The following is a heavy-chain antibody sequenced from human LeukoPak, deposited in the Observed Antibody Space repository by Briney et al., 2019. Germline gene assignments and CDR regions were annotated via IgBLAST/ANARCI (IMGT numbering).Heavy chain of an antibody. CDR3: ARGHSVHAGVARY. CDR2: IYYNRST. V-gene: IGHV4-59*01. Sequence: SETLSLTCTVSGDSISSYYWSWIRQPPGKGLEWMGYIYYNRSTNYNPSLKSRVTISLDTSKNQFSLNLRSVNAADTVMYYCARGHSVHAGVARYWGQGTLVTVSS. CDR1: GDSISSYY. D-gene: IGHD3-3*01. J-gene: IGHJ4*02.